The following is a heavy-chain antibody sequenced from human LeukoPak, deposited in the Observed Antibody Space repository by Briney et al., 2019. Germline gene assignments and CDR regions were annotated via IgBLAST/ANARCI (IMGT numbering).Heavy chain of an antibody. CDR1: GFTFSNYW. D-gene: IGHD2-2*01. V-gene: IGHV3-7*01. CDR3: AGCISKNCDDAIDI. CDR2: IKQDGSEK. J-gene: IGHJ3*02. Sequence: GGSLGLSCVASGFTFSNYWMSWVRQAPGKGPEGVANIKQDGSEKYYVDSVKGRFTISRDNAEKSVYLQMNSLRAEDTAVYYCAGCISKNCDDAIDIWGHGTMVGVSS.